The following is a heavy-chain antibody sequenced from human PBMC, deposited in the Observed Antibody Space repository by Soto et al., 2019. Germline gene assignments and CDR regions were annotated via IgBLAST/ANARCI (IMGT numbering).Heavy chain of an antibody. Sequence: GGSLRVSCTASGFTLSSYAMNCVRQAPGKGLQWVALIPYDGRNVYYADSVRGRFIISRDNSKNMLYLQVSSLRAEDTAVYFCARGPSNGDYGKYVAHWGQRTMVTLSS. CDR2: IPYDGRNV. D-gene: IGHD2-8*01. V-gene: IGHV3-30*04. CDR1: GFTLSSYA. J-gene: IGHJ4*02. CDR3: ARGPSNGDYGKYVAH.